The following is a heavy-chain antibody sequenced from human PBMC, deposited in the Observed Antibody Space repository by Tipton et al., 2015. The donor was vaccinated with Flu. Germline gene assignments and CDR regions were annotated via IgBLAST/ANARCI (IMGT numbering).Heavy chain of an antibody. CDR1: DPTFSEYG. CDR3: AGSRGYCYGGNCHDRFYHGLDV. V-gene: IGHV3-13*01. Sequence: AVSDPTFSEYGIHWVRQVPGRGLEWVSVIGISGDTYYSGSVSGRFTISRENVKNSLYLQMNSLRVGDTAVYYCAGSRGYCYGGNCHDRFYHGLDVWGQGTTVIVSS. D-gene: IGHD4-23*01. CDR2: IGISGDT. J-gene: IGHJ6*02.